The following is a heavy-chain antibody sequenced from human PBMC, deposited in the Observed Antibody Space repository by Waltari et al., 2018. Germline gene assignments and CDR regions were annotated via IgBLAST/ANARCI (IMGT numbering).Heavy chain of an antibody. CDR3: TTGVWFGELSIDY. Sequence: VQMVESGGGVVQPGRYLRLSCAASGFNLSSYGMPLVRPAPGKGLERVGRIKSKTDGGTTDYAAPVKGRFTISRDDSKNTLYLQMNSLKTEDTAVYYCTTGVWFGELSIDYWGQGTLVTVSS. J-gene: IGHJ4*02. CDR1: GFNLSSYG. D-gene: IGHD3-10*01. V-gene: IGHV3-15*01. CDR2: IKSKTDGGTT.